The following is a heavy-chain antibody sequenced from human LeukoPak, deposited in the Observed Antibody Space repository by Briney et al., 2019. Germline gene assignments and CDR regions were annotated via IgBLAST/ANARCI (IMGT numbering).Heavy chain of an antibody. CDR1: GGSISSYNYF. Sequence: SETLSLTCTVSGGSISSYNYFWGWIRQPPGKGLEWIGSIYYSGSTYYNPSLKSRVTISVDTSKNQFSLRLNSMTAADTAVYYCARADCSGGSCYGGWLGECDYWGQGTLVTVSS. V-gene: IGHV4-39*01. CDR2: IYYSGST. D-gene: IGHD2-15*01. CDR3: ARADCSGGSCYGGWLGECDY. J-gene: IGHJ4*02.